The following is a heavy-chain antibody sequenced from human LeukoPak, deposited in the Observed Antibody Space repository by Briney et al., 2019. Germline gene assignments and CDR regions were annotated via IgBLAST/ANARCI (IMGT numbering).Heavy chain of an antibody. J-gene: IGHJ4*02. Sequence: ASVTVSCKASGGTFSSYAISWVRQAPGQGLEWMGGIIPIFGTANYAQKFQGRVTITADKSTSTAYMELSSLRSEDTAVYYCARDHALSGDGWGLPTVSFALDYDFWSGYSYYFDYWGQGTLVSVSS. CDR3: ARDHALSGDGWGLPTVSFALDYDFWSGYSYYFDY. D-gene: IGHD3-3*01. CDR2: IIPIFGTA. V-gene: IGHV1-69*06. CDR1: GGTFSSYA.